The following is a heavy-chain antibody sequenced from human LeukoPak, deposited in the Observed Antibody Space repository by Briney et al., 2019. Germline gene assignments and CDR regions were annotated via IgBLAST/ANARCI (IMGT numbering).Heavy chain of an antibody. D-gene: IGHD1-1*01. V-gene: IGHV1-3*04. CDR1: GYTFTNYA. Sequence: GASVKVSCKASGYTFTNYAMHWVRQAPGQRLEWMGWINTGNGNTKYSQRFQGRLTITRDTSANTAYMDLTSLRFEDTAVYYCARDPLLTTVGVGAWFDPWGQGTLVTVSS. J-gene: IGHJ5*02. CDR2: INTGNGNT. CDR3: ARDPLLTTVGVGAWFDP.